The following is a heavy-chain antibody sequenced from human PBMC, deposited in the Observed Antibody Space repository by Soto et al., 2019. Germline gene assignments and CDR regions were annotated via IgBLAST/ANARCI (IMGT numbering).Heavy chain of an antibody. J-gene: IGHJ4*02. CDR1: GFSLSTSGVG. Sequence: GPTLVNPTQTLTLTWTFSGFSLSTSGVGVGWIRQPPGKALEWLGIIFWDDDKRYRPSLKRRLSITKDTSKNQLVLTMTNMDPMDTGTYYCAHKGPEDWPLDYWGQGTLVTVSS. CDR3: AHKGPEDWPLDY. CDR2: IFWDDDK. V-gene: IGHV2-5*02. D-gene: IGHD3-9*01.